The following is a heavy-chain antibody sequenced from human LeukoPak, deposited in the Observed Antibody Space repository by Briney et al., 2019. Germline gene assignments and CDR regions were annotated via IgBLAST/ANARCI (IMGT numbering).Heavy chain of an antibody. CDR3: ATARGSSSRSGPDYFDY. V-gene: IGHV3-48*01. D-gene: IGHD6-6*01. J-gene: IGHJ4*02. CDR2: IGTTSGAI. Sequence: PGGSLRLSCAASGFTFNAFGMNWVRQAPGKGLEWVSYIGTTSGAIYYADSVKGRFTISRDSAKNTLYLQINSPRAEDTAVYYCATARGSSSRSGPDYFDYWGQGTLVTVSS. CDR1: GFTFNAFG.